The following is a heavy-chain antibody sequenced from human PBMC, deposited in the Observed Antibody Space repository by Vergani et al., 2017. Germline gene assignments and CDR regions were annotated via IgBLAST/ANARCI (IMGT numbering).Heavy chain of an antibody. D-gene: IGHD2-15*01. CDR1: GGSISSGDSY. V-gene: IGHV4-30-4*08. CDR2: IYHSGYT. J-gene: IGHJ4*02. CDR3: ARSPSDFVVEEFDY. Sequence: QVQLQESGPGLVKPSQTLSLTCNVSGGSISSGDSYWSWIRQTPGKGLEWIGYIYHSGYTPYNPSLRSRVTLSVDTSKNQFSLKVTTGTAADTAVYFCARSPSDFVVEEFDYWGQGTLVTVSS.